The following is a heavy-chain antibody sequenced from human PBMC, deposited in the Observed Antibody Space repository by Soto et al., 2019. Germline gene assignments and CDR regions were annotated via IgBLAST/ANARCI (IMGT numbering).Heavy chain of an antibody. CDR1: GFTFNAYW. CDR2: INRDGTEK. V-gene: IGHV3-7*05. Sequence: VQLVESGGGLVQPGGSLRLSCAASGFTFNAYWMTWVRQAPGKGLEWVANINRDGTEKNYVDSVKGRFTVSRDNAKNSLHLQTYSLRAEDTAVYYCVRDRTEYGSYGSSYYDVFDIWGQGTKVTVSS. D-gene: IGHD6-6*01. J-gene: IGHJ3*02. CDR3: VRDRTEYGSYGSSYYDVFDI.